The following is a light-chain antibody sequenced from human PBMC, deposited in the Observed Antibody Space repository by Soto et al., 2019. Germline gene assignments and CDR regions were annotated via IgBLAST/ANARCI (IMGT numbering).Light chain of an antibody. CDR1: QPISSW. CDR2: AAS. J-gene: IGKJ5*01. CDR3: QQLFDSPIT. Sequence: PSTLSGSVGDRVTITCRASQPISSWLAWYQQKPGKAPKLLIYAASTLESGVPSRFSATVSGTEFSLTITSLQPEDFATYYCQQLFDSPITFGQGTRLEIK. V-gene: IGKV1-5*01.